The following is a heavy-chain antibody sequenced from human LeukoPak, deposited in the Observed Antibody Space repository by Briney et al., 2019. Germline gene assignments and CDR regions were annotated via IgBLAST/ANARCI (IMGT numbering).Heavy chain of an antibody. CDR2: INPSGDRT. CDR3: ARGARSSSWSNWFDP. J-gene: IGHJ5*02. D-gene: IGHD6-13*01. CDR1: GYTFTSYY. V-gene: IGHV1-46*01. Sequence: GASVKVSCKASGYTFTSYYIHWVRQAPGQGLEWMGIINPSGDRTSYTQKFQGRVTMTSDTSTSTVYMELSSLRFEDTAVYYCARGARSSSWSNWFDPWGQGTLVTVSS.